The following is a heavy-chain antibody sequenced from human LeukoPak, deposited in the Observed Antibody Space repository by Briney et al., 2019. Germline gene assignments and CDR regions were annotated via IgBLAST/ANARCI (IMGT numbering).Heavy chain of an antibody. CDR3: AKSKDYSNYESMDV. CDR2: IRYDGSDK. CDR1: GFTFSSYD. J-gene: IGHJ6*03. Sequence: GGSLRPSCAASGFTFSSYDMHWVRQAPGKGLEWVALIRYDGSDKYYGDSVKGRFTISRDNSKNTLYLQMNSLRADDTVVYYCAKSKDYSNYESMDVWGKGTTVTVSS. V-gene: IGHV3-30*02. D-gene: IGHD4-11*01.